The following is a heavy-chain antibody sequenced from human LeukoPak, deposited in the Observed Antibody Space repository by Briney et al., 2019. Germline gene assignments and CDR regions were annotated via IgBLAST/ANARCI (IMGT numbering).Heavy chain of an antibody. CDR3: ARDYSSGWFDY. Sequence: GASVKVSCKASGYTFTGYYMHWVRQAPGQGLEWMGRINPNSGGTNYAQKFQGRVTMTRDTSISTAYMELSRLRSDDTAVYCCARDYSSGWFDYWGQGTLVTVSS. V-gene: IGHV1-2*06. CDR2: INPNSGGT. J-gene: IGHJ4*02. CDR1: GYTFTGYY. D-gene: IGHD6-19*01.